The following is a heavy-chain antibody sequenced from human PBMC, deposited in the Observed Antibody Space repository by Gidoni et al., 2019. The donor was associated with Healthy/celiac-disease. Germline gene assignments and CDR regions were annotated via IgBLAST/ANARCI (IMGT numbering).Heavy chain of an antibody. D-gene: IGHD6-13*01. Sequence: EVQLVESGGGLVQPGRSLRLSCTASGFTFGDYAMSWVRQAPGKGLEWVGFIRSKAYGGTTEYAASVKGRFTISRDDSKSIAYLQMNSLKTEDTAVYYCTRDQFSSSWSNDYWGQGTLVTVSS. CDR1: GFTFGDYA. CDR2: IRSKAYGGTT. V-gene: IGHV3-49*04. J-gene: IGHJ4*02. CDR3: TRDQFSSSWSNDY.